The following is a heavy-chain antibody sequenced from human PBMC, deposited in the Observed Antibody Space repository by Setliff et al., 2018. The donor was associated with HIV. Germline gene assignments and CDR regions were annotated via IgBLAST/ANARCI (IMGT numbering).Heavy chain of an antibody. CDR2: ISAHNGNT. CDR1: GYTFTSYG. V-gene: IGHV1-18*01. J-gene: IGHJ5*02. CDR3: ARDPRHYYDTTGYSPYNWFDP. Sequence: ASVKVSCKASGYTFTSYGISWVRQAPGKGLEWMGWISAHNGNTKYAQKLQGRVTMTTDTSTSTAYMELRSLRSDDTAVYYCARDPRHYYDTTGYSPYNWFDPWGQGTLVTVSS. D-gene: IGHD3-22*01.